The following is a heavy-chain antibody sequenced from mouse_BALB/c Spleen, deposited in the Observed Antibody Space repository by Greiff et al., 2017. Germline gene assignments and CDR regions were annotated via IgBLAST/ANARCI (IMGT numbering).Heavy chain of an antibody. D-gene: IGHD2-4*01. CDR3: ARGSTMITTGEFAY. CDR1: GYTFSSYW. V-gene: IGHV1-9*01. Sequence: QVQLQQSGAELMKPGASVKISCKATGYTFSSYWIEWVKQRPGHGLEWIGEILPGSGSTNYNEKFKGKATFTADTSSNTAYMQLSSLTSEDSAVYYCARGSTMITTGEFAYWGQGTLVTVSA. CDR2: ILPGSGST. J-gene: IGHJ3*01.